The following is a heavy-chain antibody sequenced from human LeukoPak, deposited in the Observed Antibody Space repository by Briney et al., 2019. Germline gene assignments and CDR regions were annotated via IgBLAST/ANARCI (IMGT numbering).Heavy chain of an antibody. CDR1: GYTFTSYG. J-gene: IGHJ5*02. CDR2: INTNTGNP. Sequence: ASVKVSCKASGYTFTSYGISWVRQAPGRGLEWMGWINTNTGNPTYAQGSTGRFVFSLDTSVSTAYLQISSLKAEDTAVYYCARSNGLTVTTRRRAFDPWGQGTLVTVSS. V-gene: IGHV7-4-1*02. CDR3: ARSNGLTVTTRRRAFDP. D-gene: IGHD4-17*01.